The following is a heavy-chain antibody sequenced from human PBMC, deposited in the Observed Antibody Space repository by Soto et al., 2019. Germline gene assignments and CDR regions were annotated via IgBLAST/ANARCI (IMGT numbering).Heavy chain of an antibody. CDR3: ARDRPPYYDFWSGSIGGYYYYGMDV. CDR2: ISAYNGNT. D-gene: IGHD3-3*01. V-gene: IGHV1-18*01. Sequence: QVQLVQSGAEVKKPGASVKVSCKASGYTFTSYGISWVRQAPGQGLEWMGWISAYNGNTNYAQKLQGRVTMTTDTSTSTAYMELRSLRSDDTAVYYCARDRPPYYDFWSGSIGGYYYYGMDVWGQGTTVTVSS. J-gene: IGHJ6*02. CDR1: GYTFTSYG.